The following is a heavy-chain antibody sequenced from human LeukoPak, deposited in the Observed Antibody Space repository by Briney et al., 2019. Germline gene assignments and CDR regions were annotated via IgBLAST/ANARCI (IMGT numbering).Heavy chain of an antibody. CDR1: GFTFSSYA. CDR2: ISGSGGST. Sequence: GGSLRLSCAASGFTFSSYAMSWVRQAPGKGLEWVSGISGSGGSTYYADSVKGRFTISRDNSKNTLYLQMNSLRAEDTAVYYCARRDSYGNYVDYWGQGTLVTVSS. CDR3: ARRDSYGNYVDY. J-gene: IGHJ4*02. V-gene: IGHV3-23*01. D-gene: IGHD5-18*01.